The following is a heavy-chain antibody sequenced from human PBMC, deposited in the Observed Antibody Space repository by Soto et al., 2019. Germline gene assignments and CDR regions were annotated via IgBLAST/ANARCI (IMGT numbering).Heavy chain of an antibody. V-gene: IGHV3-23*01. CDR2: VSGSGGST. CDR3: ARRGPGTYFDY. J-gene: IGHJ4*02. Sequence: EVQLLESGGGLVQPGGSLRLSCAASGFTFSSYAMRWVRQAPGKGLEWVSAVSGSGGSTYYADSVKGRFPISRYNSKNTLYLQMNSLRADDPAVYYCARRGPGTYFDYWGQGTLVTVSS. D-gene: IGHD6-13*01. CDR1: GFTFSSYA.